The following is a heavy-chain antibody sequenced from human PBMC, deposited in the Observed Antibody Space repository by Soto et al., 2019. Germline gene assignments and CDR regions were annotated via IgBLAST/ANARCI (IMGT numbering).Heavy chain of an antibody. CDR3: ARSVGDIVVVPAAMPYSYYYYMDV. CDR1: GFTFSSYS. V-gene: IGHV3-48*01. J-gene: IGHJ6*03. Sequence: GGSLRLSCAASGFTFSSYSMNWVRQAPGKGLEWVSYISSSSSTIYYADSVKGRFTISRDNAKNSLYMQMNSLRAEETDVYYWARSVGDIVVVPAAMPYSYYYYMDVWGKGTTVTVSS. D-gene: IGHD2-2*01. CDR2: ISSSSSTI.